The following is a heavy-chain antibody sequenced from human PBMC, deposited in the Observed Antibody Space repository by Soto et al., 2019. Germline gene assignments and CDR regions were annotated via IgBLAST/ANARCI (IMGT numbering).Heavy chain of an antibody. CDR2: IYHSGTS. V-gene: IGHV4-30-2*01. CDR3: ARCSVVPADQFSY. J-gene: IGHJ1*01. Sequence: GKGLEWIGYIYHSGTSFYNPSLKSRVTISVDGSKNQFSLKVNSVTAADTAVYYFARCSVVPADQFSYWGRGTLVPGSS. D-gene: IGHD2-2*01.